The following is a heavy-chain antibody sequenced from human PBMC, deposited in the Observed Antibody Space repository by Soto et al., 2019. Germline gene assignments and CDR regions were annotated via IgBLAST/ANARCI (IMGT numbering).Heavy chain of an antibody. CDR3: AMLGGWSGGSSGMDV. CDR2: IRRKANSYTT. D-gene: IGHD6-19*01. Sequence: EVQLVESGGGLVQPGGSLRLSCAASGLIFSDYHMDWVRQAPGKGLEWVGRIRRKANSYTTEYAASVKCRFTISRDDSNHSLYLQMNSLKSEDTAVYYCAMLGGWSGGSSGMDVWGQGTTVTVSS. V-gene: IGHV3-72*01. CDR1: GLIFSDYH. J-gene: IGHJ6*02.